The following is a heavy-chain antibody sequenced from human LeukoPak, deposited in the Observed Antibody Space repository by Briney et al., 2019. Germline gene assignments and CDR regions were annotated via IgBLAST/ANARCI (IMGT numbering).Heavy chain of an antibody. CDR3: ARDLSYDFWSGYYHYYYGMDV. D-gene: IGHD3-3*01. Sequence: ASVKVSCKAFGYTFTGYYMHWVRQAPGQGLEWMGWINPNSGGTNYAQKFQGRVTMTRDTSISTAYMELSRLRSDDTAVYYCARDLSYDFWSGYYHYYYGMDVWGQGTTVTVSS. CDR2: INPNSGGT. CDR1: GYTFTGYY. V-gene: IGHV1-2*02. J-gene: IGHJ6*02.